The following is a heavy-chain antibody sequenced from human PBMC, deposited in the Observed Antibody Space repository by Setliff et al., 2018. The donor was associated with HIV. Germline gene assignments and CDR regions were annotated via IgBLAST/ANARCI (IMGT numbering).Heavy chain of an antibody. CDR3: ARAVTMVRGVITPVPFDY. D-gene: IGHD3-10*01. J-gene: IGHJ4*02. CDR1: GGSISSHY. V-gene: IGHV4-59*11. CDR2: IYCSGST. Sequence: SETLSLTCTVSGGSISSHYWSWIRQPPGKGLEWIGSIYCSGSTNYNPSLKSRVTISVDTSKNQFSLKLSSVTAADTAVYYCARAVTMVRGVITPVPFDYWGQGTLVTVSS.